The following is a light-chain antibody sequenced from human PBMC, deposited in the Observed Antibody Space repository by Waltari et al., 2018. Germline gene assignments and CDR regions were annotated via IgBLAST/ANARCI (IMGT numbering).Light chain of an antibody. V-gene: IGKV1-39*01. J-gene: IGKJ1*01. Sequence: DIQMTLSPSSLSASVGDRVTITCRASQSISRYLNWYQHKPGKAPKLLIYGASSLQSGVPSRFRGSGSGTDFTLTISSLQPEDFATYFCQQSHTTRWTFGPGTKVEIK. CDR3: QQSHTTRWT. CDR1: QSISRY. CDR2: GAS.